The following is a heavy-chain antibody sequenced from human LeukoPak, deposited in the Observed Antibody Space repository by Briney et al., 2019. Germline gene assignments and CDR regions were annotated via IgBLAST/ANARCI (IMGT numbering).Heavy chain of an antibody. CDR1: GFTFNSYW. D-gene: IGHD3-10*01. CDR3: ARIYYFGDNNWRYSGN. Sequence: GGSLRLSCAASGFTFNSYWMSWVRQAPGKGLEWVANIDPDGSEKQYGDSVKGRFTTSRDNAKNSLYLQMNSLRAEDTAIYYCARIYYFGDNNWRYSGNWGQGTLVTVSS. J-gene: IGHJ4*02. CDR2: IDPDGSEK. V-gene: IGHV3-7*01.